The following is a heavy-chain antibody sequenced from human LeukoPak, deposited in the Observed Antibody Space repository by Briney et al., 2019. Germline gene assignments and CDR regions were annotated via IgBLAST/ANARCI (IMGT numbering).Heavy chain of an antibody. V-gene: IGHV3-7*01. J-gene: IGHJ4*02. CDR2: IKQDGSEK. CDR1: GFTFSSYW. Sequence: PGGSLRLSCAASGFTFSSYWMSWVRQAPGKGLEWVANIKQDGSEKYYVDSVKGRFTISRDNAKNSLYLQMNSLRAEDTAVYYCARDLITGISGSFDYWGQGTLVTASS. CDR3: ARDLITGISGSFDY. D-gene: IGHD1-20*01.